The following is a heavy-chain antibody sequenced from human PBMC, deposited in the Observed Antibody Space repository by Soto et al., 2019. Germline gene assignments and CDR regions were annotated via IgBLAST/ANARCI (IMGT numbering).Heavy chain of an antibody. CDR1: GGSISSYY. V-gene: IGHV4-59*01. CDR2: IYYSGSP. CDR3: ARNRDGYNPYCFDY. Sequence: SETLSLTCTVSGGSISSYYWTWIRQPPGKGLEWIGYIYYSGSPNYNPPLKSRVTISVDTSKNQFSLKLSSVTAADTAVYYCARNRDGYNPYCFDYWGQGTLVTVSS. J-gene: IGHJ4*02. D-gene: IGHD5-12*01.